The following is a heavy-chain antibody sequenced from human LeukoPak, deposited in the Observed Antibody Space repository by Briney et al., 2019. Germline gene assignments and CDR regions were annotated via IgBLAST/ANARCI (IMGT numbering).Heavy chain of an antibody. V-gene: IGHV1-69*05. CDR2: IIPIFGTR. CDR1: GGTFRSYA. Sequence: SVKVSCKASGGTFRSYAMSWVRQAPGQGLEWMGRIIPIFGTRNYAQKFQGRVTIITDESTSTAYMELSSLRSEDTAVYYCARDTRRQSSSGYYLMDAFDIWGQGTMVTVSS. D-gene: IGHD3-22*01. CDR3: ARDTRRQSSSGYYLMDAFDI. J-gene: IGHJ3*02.